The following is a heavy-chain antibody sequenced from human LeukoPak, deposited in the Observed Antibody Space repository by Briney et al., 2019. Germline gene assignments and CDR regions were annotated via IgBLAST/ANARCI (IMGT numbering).Heavy chain of an antibody. J-gene: IGHJ4*02. D-gene: IGHD4-23*01. CDR2: INHSGST. V-gene: IGHV4-34*01. CDR1: GGSFSGYY. CDR3: ARGLWWYKN. Sequence: SETLSLTCAVYGGSFSGYYWSWIRQPPGKGLEWIGEINHSGSTNYNPSLKSRVTISVDTYKNQFSLKLSSVTAADTAVYFCARGLWWYKNWGQGTLVTVSS.